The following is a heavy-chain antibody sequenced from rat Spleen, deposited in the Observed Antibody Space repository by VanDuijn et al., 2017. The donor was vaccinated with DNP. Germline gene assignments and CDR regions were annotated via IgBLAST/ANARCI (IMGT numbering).Heavy chain of an antibody. Sequence: EVRLQESGPGLVKPSQSLSLTCSVTGYSITSNYWAWIRKFPGNKMDWMGYISYSGSTGYNPSLKSRISSTLDTSKNQFFLQLDSVTTEDTATYYCARSGGVHYGLSLDYWGQGVMVTVSS. J-gene: IGHJ2*01. V-gene: IGHV3-1*01. CDR3: ARSGGVHYGLSLDY. CDR1: GYSITSNY. CDR2: ISYSGST. D-gene: IGHD1-6*01.